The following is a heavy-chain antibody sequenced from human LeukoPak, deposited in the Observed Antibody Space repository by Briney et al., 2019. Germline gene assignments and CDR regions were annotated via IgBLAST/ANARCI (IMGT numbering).Heavy chain of an antibody. Sequence: ASVKVSCKASGGTFSSYAISWVRQAPGQGLEWMGRIIPILGIANYAQKFQGRVTITADKSTSTAYMELSSLRSEDTAVYYCARDRGITMVRGARNDYWGQGTLVTVSS. CDR2: IIPILGIA. CDR3: ARDRGITMVRGARNDY. D-gene: IGHD3-10*01. J-gene: IGHJ4*02. CDR1: GGTFSSYA. V-gene: IGHV1-69*04.